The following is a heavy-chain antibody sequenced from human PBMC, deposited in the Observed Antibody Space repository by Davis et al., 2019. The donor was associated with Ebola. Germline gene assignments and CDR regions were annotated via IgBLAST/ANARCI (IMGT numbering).Heavy chain of an antibody. V-gene: IGHV4-39*07. J-gene: IGHJ5*02. D-gene: IGHD4-17*01. Sequence: MPSETLSLTCTVSGGSISSSSYYWGWIRQPPGKGLEWIGSIYYSGSTNYNPSLKSRVTISVDTSKNQFSLKLSSVTAADTAVYYCARFPTVTTFRYNWFDPWGQGTLVTVSS. CDR1: GGSISSSSYY. CDR2: IYYSGST. CDR3: ARFPTVTTFRYNWFDP.